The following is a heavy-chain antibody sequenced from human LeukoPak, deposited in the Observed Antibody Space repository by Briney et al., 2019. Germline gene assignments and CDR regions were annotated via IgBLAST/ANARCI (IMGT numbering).Heavy chain of an antibody. CDR3: ARVNSRGPYYYYYGMDV. J-gene: IGHJ6*02. CDR1: GYTFTSYD. V-gene: IGHV1-8*01. Sequence: GASVKVSCKASGYTFTSYDINWVRQATGQGLEWMGWMNPNSGNTGYAQKFQGRVTMTRNTSISTAYMELSSLRSEDTAVYYCARVNSRGPYYYYYGMDVWGQGTTVTVSS. D-gene: IGHD6-13*01. CDR2: MNPNSGNT.